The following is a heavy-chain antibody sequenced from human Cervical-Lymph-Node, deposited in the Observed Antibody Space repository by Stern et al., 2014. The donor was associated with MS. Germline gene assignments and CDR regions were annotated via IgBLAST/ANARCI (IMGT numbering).Heavy chain of an antibody. CDR1: GGSISSGSDY. D-gene: IGHD5-18*01. Sequence: QLQLQESGPGLVKPSQTLSLTCTVSGGSISSGSDYWSWIRQPVGKGLEWIGRIHPSGSAFFTPSPNSRVTISTDTSTNQFSLELNSATAADTAIYYCASGYRIFDYWGQGILVTVSS. V-gene: IGHV4-61*02. CDR3: ASGYRIFDY. J-gene: IGHJ4*02. CDR2: IHPSGSA.